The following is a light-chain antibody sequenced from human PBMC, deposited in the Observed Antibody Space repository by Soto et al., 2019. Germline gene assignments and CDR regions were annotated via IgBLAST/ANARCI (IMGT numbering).Light chain of an antibody. Sequence: EFVLTQSAPPLSGSPGERATLHCTASQTVSSYLAWYQHKAVRAPRPLIYEGSNRATAIPTRFSGSGSGTDFTLTISSLEPEDFAIYYCQQRNNIPWPFGQGTKVDIK. CDR3: QQRNNIPWP. V-gene: IGKV3-11*01. CDR1: QTVSSY. J-gene: IGKJ1*01. CDR2: EGS.